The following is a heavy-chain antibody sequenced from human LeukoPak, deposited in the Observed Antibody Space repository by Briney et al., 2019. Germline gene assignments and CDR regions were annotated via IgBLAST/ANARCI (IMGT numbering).Heavy chain of an antibody. CDR2: INSDGCWT. D-gene: IGHD2/OR15-2a*01. CDR3: VSFYGTY. CDR1: GNYW. V-gene: IGHV3-74*01. Sequence: GGSLRLSCAASGNYWIHWVRQVPGKGLVWVSHINSDGCWTSYADSVKGRFTISKDNAKNTVYLQMNSLRAEDTAVYYCVSFYGTYWGRGTLVTVSS. J-gene: IGHJ4*02.